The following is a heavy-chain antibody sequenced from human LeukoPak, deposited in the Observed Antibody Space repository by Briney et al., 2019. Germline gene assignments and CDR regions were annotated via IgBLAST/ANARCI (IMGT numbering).Heavy chain of an antibody. J-gene: IGHJ4*02. D-gene: IGHD5-18*01. CDR3: ARHMGLGYSYGYPYFDY. CDR2: IYYSGST. V-gene: IGHV4-59*08. Sequence: SEALSLTCTVSGGSISSYYGSWIRQPTGKGLEWIGYIYYSGSTNYNPSLKSRVTISVDTSKNQFSLKLSSVTAADTAVYYCARHMGLGYSYGYPYFDYWGQGTLVTVSS. CDR1: GGSISSYY.